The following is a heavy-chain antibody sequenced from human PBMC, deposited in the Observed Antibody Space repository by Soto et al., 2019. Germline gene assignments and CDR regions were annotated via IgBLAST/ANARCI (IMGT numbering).Heavy chain of an antibody. CDR1: GGTFSSYA. CDR2: IIPIFGTA. V-gene: IGHV1-69*01. J-gene: IGHJ4*02. Sequence: QVQLVQSGAEVKKPGSSVKVSCKASGGTFSSYAISWVRQAPGQGLEWMGGIIPIFGTANYAQKFQGRVTITADESTSTAYMELSSLRSEDTAVYYCARDPGIPDSSGYYDFDYWGQGTLVTVSS. D-gene: IGHD3-22*01. CDR3: ARDPGIPDSSGYYDFDY.